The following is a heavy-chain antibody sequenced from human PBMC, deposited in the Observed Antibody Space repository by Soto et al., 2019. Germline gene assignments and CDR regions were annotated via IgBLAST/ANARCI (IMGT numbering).Heavy chain of an antibody. CDR2: IWYDGSNK. D-gene: IGHD3-10*01. J-gene: IGHJ4*02. CDR3: ASLWFGEPYFDY. Sequence: GGSLRLSCAASGFTFSSYGMHWVRQAPGKGLEWVAVIWYDGSNKYYADSVKGRFTISRDNSKNTLYLQMNSLRAEDTAVYYCASLWFGEPYFDYWGQGTLVTVSS. V-gene: IGHV3-33*01. CDR1: GFTFSSYG.